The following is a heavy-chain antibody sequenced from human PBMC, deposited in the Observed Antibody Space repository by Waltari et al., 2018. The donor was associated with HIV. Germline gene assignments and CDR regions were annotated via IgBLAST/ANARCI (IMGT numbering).Heavy chain of an antibody. CDR1: GLTYSRYG. J-gene: IGHJ4*02. CDR2: ITYDGSNK. V-gene: IGHV3-30*02. D-gene: IGHD1-1*01. Sequence: QVQLVESGGDVVQPGGSLRLSCAVSGLTYSRYGMHWVRQAPGKGLEWMSFITYDGSNKYYADSVKGRFTISRDSSKNTLYLQMNGLRSEDTAVYYCAKDGYTPTYFDYWGQGTLVTVSS. CDR3: AKDGYTPTYFDY.